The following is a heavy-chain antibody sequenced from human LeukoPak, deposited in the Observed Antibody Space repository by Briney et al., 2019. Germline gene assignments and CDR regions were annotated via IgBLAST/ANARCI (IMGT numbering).Heavy chain of an antibody. CDR3: AKGAELRFLEWLSNPKYYFDY. D-gene: IGHD3-3*01. V-gene: IGHV3-23*01. Sequence: GGSLRLSCAASGFTFSSYAMSWVRQAPEKGLEWVSAISGSGGSTYYADSVKGRFTISRDNSKNTLYLQMNSLRAEDTAVYYCAKGAELRFLEWLSNPKYYFDYWGQGTLVTVSS. J-gene: IGHJ4*02. CDR1: GFTFSSYA. CDR2: ISGSGGST.